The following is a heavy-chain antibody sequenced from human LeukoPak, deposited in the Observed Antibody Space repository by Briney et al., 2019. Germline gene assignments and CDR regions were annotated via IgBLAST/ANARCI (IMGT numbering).Heavy chain of an antibody. Sequence: PGGSLRLSCAASGFTFTSYSMNWVRQAPGKGLEWVSTISGGGGSTYYADSVKGRFTISRDNSKNTLYLQMNSLRAEDTAVYYCAKDLSSGPANFDYWGQGTLVTVSS. CDR1: GFTFTSYS. CDR2: ISGGGGST. CDR3: AKDLSSGPANFDY. J-gene: IGHJ4*02. D-gene: IGHD6-19*01. V-gene: IGHV3-23*01.